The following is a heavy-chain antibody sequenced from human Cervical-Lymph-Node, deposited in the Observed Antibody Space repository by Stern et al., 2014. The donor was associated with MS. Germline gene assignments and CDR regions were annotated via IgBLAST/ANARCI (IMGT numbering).Heavy chain of an antibody. CDR1: GYTFTSYY. D-gene: IGHD6-19*01. J-gene: IGHJ4*02. V-gene: IGHV1-46*03. Sequence: QVQLVESGAEVKKPGASVKVSCKASGYTFTSYYMHWVRQAPGQGLEWMGIINPSGGSTTYAQRLQGRVTMTRDTSPSTVYMELSSLRSEDTAVYYCARSRSDRTGGDSFDYWGQGTLVTVSS. CDR2: INPSGGST. CDR3: ARSRSDRTGGDSFDY.